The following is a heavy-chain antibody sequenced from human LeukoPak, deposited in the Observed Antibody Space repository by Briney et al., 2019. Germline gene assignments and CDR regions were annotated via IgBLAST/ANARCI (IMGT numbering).Heavy chain of an antibody. Sequence: GGSLRLSCAASGFTFSDYGIHWVRQSPGKGLEWVAFIRYDGSNKYYADSVKGRFTISRDNSKSTLYLQMNSLRAEDTAVYYCAKDRDYGGNPDYWGQGTLVTVSS. D-gene: IGHD4-23*01. CDR1: GFTFSDYG. CDR2: IRYDGSNK. V-gene: IGHV3-30*02. J-gene: IGHJ4*02. CDR3: AKDRDYGGNPDY.